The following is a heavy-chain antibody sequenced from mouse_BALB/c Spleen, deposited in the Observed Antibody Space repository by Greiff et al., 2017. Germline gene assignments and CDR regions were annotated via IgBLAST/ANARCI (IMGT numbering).Heavy chain of an antibody. D-gene: IGHD1-1*01. CDR3: ARDKDTTVGFAY. V-gene: IGHV5-4*02. CDR1: GFTFSDYY. CDR2: ISDGGSYT. Sequence: EVHLVESGGGLVKPGGSPKLSCAASGFTFSDYYMYWVRQTPEKRLEWVATISDGGSYTYYPDSVKGRFTISRDNAKNNLYLQMSSLKSEDTAMYYCARDKDTTVGFAYWGQGTLVTVSA. J-gene: IGHJ3*01.